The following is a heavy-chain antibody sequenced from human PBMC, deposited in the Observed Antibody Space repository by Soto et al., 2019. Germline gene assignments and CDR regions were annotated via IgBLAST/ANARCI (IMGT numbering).Heavy chain of an antibody. CDR2: IYWDDVQ. CDR1: GFSLSTSGVG. J-gene: IGHJ4*02. Sequence: QITLRESGPTLVKPTQTPTLTCTISGFSLSTSGVGVGWIRQPPGKSLEWLALIYWDDVQRYSPSLKTRLTNTKDTSRSQVVLTMTNMDPVDTATYYCGHSPWSGGTCYPFDYWGQGTLVTVSS. V-gene: IGHV2-5*02. D-gene: IGHD2-15*01. CDR3: GHSPWSGGTCYPFDY.